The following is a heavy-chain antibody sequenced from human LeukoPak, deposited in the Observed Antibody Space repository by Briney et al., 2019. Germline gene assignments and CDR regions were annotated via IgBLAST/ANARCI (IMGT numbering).Heavy chain of an antibody. D-gene: IGHD3-16*01. Sequence: GGSLRLSRAASGLTFSSYWMNWARQAPGKGLEWVDSINHNGNVNYYVDSVKGRFTISRDNAKNSLYLQMSNLRAEDTAVYFCARGGGLDVWGQGATVTVSS. CDR3: ARGGGLDV. CDR1: GLTFSSYW. V-gene: IGHV3-7*03. J-gene: IGHJ6*02. CDR2: INHNGNVN.